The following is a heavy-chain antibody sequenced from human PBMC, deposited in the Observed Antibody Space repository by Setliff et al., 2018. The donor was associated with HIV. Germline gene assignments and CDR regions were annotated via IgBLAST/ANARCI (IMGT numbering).Heavy chain of an antibody. D-gene: IGHD2-15*01. V-gene: IGHV3-30*02. CDR3: ARGVPGICSGGTCYLEY. J-gene: IGHJ4*02. CDR2: IRHDGINE. CDR1: GFTFSSYG. Sequence: PGGSLRLSCAASGFTFSSYGMHWVRQAPGKGLEWVTFIRHDGINEDYRDSVKGRFSVSRDNSKNTVFLQMNSLRVEDTALYYCARGVPGICSGGTCYLEYWGQGALVT.